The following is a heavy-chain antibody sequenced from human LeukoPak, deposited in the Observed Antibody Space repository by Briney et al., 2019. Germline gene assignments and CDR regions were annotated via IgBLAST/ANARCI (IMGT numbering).Heavy chain of an antibody. Sequence: GAPLKISGKGSGSSFNTYWVGWVRQMPGKGLGWLGIIYPGDSDTRYSPSCQGQVTLSADKSSNTAYLQWSSLKASDTARYYCARHLYSSSAPSIFGFDYWGQGTLVTVSS. CDR2: IYPGDSDT. D-gene: IGHD6-6*01. V-gene: IGHV5-51*01. CDR3: ARHLYSSSAPSIFGFDY. CDR1: GSSFNTYW. J-gene: IGHJ4*02.